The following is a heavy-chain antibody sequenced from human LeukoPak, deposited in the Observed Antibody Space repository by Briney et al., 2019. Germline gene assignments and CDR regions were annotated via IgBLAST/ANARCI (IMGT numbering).Heavy chain of an antibody. CDR1: GFTFSSYA. Sequence: GRSLRLSCAASGFTFSSYAMHWVRQAPGKGLEWVANIKQDGSEKYYVDSVKGRFTISRDNAKNSLYLQMNSLRAEDTAVYYCARDNRPHYDFWSGYYTGGGREDYWGQGTLVTVSS. CDR3: ARDNRPHYDFWSGYYTGGGREDY. J-gene: IGHJ4*02. CDR2: IKQDGSEK. D-gene: IGHD3-3*01. V-gene: IGHV3-7*01.